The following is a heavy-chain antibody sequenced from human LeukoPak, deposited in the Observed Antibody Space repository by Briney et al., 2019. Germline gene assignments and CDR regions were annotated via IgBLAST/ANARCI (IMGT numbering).Heavy chain of an antibody. J-gene: IGHJ5*02. Sequence: GESLKISCKGSGYRFTSYWIGWVRQMPGKGLEWMGIIYPGDSDTRYSPSFQGQVTISADKSISTAYLQWGSLKASDTAMYYCARSQGYCSGGSCLQGDWFDPWGQGTLVTVSS. CDR3: ARSQGYCSGGSCLQGDWFDP. CDR1: GYRFTSYW. D-gene: IGHD2-15*01. V-gene: IGHV5-51*01. CDR2: IYPGDSDT.